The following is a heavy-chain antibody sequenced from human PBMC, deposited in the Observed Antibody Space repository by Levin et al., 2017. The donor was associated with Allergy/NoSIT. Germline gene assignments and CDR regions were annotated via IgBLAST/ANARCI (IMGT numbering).Heavy chain of an antibody. CDR3: AKGGIGEAGALDY. J-gene: IGHJ4*02. V-gene: IGHV3-23*01. Sequence: PGEFLKISCAASGFIFSSYAMTWVRQAPGKGLEWVSSIGTDGGTYYADSVRGRFTISRDNSKNSLNLQMDSLRADDTAVYRCAKGGIGEAGALDYWGQGTLVTVSS. CDR1: GFIFSSYA. D-gene: IGHD3-16*01. CDR2: IGTDGGT.